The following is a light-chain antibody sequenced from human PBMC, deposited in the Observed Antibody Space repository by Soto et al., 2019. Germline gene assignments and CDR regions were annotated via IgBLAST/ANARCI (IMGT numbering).Light chain of an antibody. Sequence: DIQMTQSPSSLSASVGDRVTITCRASQNIIFYLNWYQQKIGKPPKLLISAASNLQSGVPSRFSGSAYGTDFTLTISNLQPEDFATYFCHQSYTTPVYSFGQGTKLEIK. CDR3: HQSYTTPVYS. J-gene: IGKJ2*01. CDR2: AAS. V-gene: IGKV1-39*01. CDR1: QNIIFY.